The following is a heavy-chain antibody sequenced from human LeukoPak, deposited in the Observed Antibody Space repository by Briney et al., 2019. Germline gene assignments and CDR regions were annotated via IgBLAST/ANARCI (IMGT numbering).Heavy chain of an antibody. CDR1: GGSFSGYY. CDR2: INHSGST. V-gene: IGHV4-34*01. J-gene: IGHJ4*02. Sequence: SETLSLTCAVYGGSFSGYYWSWIRQPPGKGLEWIGEINHSGSTNYNPSLKSRVTKSVDTSKNQFSLKLSSVTAADTAVYYCASPYYYGSGSYYRWGQGTLVTVSS. CDR3: ASPYYYGSGSYYR. D-gene: IGHD3-10*01.